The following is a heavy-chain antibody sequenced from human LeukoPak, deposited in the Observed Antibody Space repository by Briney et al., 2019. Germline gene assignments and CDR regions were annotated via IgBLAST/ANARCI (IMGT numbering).Heavy chain of an antibody. J-gene: IGHJ6*02. CDR1: GGSFSGYY. V-gene: IGHV4-34*01. D-gene: IGHD3-3*01. CDR3: ARDRGVRFLAYYYGMDV. CDR2: INHSGST. Sequence: SETLSLTCAVYGGSFSGYYWSRIRQPPGKGLEWIGEINHSGSTNYNPSLKSRVTISVDTSKNQFSLKLSSVTAADTAVYYCARDRGVRFLAYYYGMDVWGQGTTVTVSS.